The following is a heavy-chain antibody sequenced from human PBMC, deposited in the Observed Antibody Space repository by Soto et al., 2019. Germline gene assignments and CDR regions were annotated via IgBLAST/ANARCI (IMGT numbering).Heavy chain of an antibody. CDR1: GGSISSYY. D-gene: IGHD2-15*01. CDR3: ARLGYSEPGWFDS. Sequence: SETLSLTCTVSGGSISSYYWSWIRQPPGRGLEWIGYIYCSGSTNYNPSLKSRVTISVDTSKNQFSLKLSSVTAADTAVYYCARLGYSEPGWFDSWGQGTLVTVSS. V-gene: IGHV4-59*08. J-gene: IGHJ5*01. CDR2: IYCSGST.